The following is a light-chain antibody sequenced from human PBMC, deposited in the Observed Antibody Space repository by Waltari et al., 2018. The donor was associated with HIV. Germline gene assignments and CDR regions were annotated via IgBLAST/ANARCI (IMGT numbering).Light chain of an antibody. CDR3: CSFGPRNTWL. V-gene: IGLV2-23*02. J-gene: IGLJ2*01. CDR1: SSDIGSFNT. CDR2: DVN. Sequence: QSVLTQPASLSGSPGQSINISCSGTSSDIGSFNTVSWYLQTYPGTVPSLLMHDVNKPPSGISPRLSGCKSGSTASLTISGLQADDEAYYFCCSFGPRNTWLVGGGTKVTV.